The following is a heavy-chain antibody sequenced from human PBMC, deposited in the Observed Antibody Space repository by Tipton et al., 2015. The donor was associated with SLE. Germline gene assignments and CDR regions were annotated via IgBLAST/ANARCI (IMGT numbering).Heavy chain of an antibody. V-gene: IGHV4-34*01. CDR1: GGSFSGYY. J-gene: IGHJ6*03. D-gene: IGHD1-26*01. CDR3: ARVSGSYLYYYYYYYMDV. Sequence: TLSLTCAVYGGSFSGYYWSWIRQPPGKGLEWIGEINHSGSTNYNPSLKSRVTISVDTSKNQFSLKLSSVTAAATAVYFCARVSGSYLYYYYYYYMDVWGKGTTVTVSS. CDR2: INHSGST.